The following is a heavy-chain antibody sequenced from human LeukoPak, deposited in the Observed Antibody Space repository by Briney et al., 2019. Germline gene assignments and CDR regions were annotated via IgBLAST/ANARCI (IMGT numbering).Heavy chain of an antibody. V-gene: IGHV3-30*02. D-gene: IGHD3-3*01. CDR3: AKDRYYDFWSGSQHYMDV. CDR1: GFTSSNAW. CDR2: IWYGGSNK. J-gene: IGHJ6*03. Sequence: GGSLRLSCAASGFTSSNAWMSWVRQAPGKGLEWVAVIWYGGSNKYYADSVKGRFTISRDNSKNTLYLQMNSLRAEDTAVYYCAKDRYYDFWSGSQHYMDVWGKGTTVTVSS.